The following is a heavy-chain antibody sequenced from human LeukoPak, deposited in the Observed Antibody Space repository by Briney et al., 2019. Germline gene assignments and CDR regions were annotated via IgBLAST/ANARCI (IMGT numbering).Heavy chain of an antibody. CDR3: AKDRGLRSGYYDTSGYSFDY. CDR2: ISGSGGAT. Sequence: PGGSLRLSCAASGFTFSSYAMSWVRQAPGKGLEWVSAISGSGGATYYADSVNGRFTISRDNSENTLYLQMNSLRAEDTAFYYCAKDRGLRSGYYDTSGYSFDYWGQGALVTVSS. V-gene: IGHV3-23*01. D-gene: IGHD3-22*01. J-gene: IGHJ4*02. CDR1: GFTFSSYA.